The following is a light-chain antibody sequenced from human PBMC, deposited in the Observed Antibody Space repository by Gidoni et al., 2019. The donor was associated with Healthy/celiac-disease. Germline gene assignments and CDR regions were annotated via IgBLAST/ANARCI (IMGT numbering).Light chain of an antibody. CDR3: QQYNSYSRT. CDR2: DAS. Sequence: DIQMTQSPSTLSASVGDRVTITCRASQSISSWLAWYQQKPGKAPKLLIYDASSLESGVPSRFSGSGSWTEFTLTISSLQPDDFPTYYCQQYNSYSRTFGQGTKVEIK. V-gene: IGKV1-5*01. J-gene: IGKJ1*01. CDR1: QSISSW.